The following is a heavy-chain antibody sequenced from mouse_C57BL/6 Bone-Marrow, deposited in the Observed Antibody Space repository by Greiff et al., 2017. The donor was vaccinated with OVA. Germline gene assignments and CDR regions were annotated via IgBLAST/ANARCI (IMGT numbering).Heavy chain of an antibody. CDR3: AIDYDGGGYAMDY. D-gene: IGHD2-4*01. CDR1: GYTFTSYW. CDR2: IHPSDSDT. V-gene: IGHV1-74*01. J-gene: IGHJ4*01. Sequence: QVQLKQPGAELVKPGASVKVSCKASGYTFTSYWMHWVKQRPGQGLEWIGRIHPSDSDTNYNQKFKGKATLTVDKSSSTAYMQLSSLTAEDAAVYYCAIDYDGGGYAMDYWGQGTSVTVSS.